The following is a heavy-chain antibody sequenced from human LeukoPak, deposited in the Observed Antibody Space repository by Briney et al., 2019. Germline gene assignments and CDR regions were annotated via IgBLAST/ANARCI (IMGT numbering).Heavy chain of an antibody. CDR2: IGGGGGST. CDR3: AKGHRYCTSGNCNSAVDY. J-gene: IGHJ4*02. V-gene: IGHV3-23*01. D-gene: IGHD2-15*01. Sequence: GGSLRLSCTTSGFTFSRYDLNWVRQAPGKGLEWVSTIGGGGGSTDYTDSVKGRFTISRDNSKNTLYLQMNSLGAEDTAVYYCAKGHRYCTSGNCNSAVDYWGQGTLVTVSS. CDR1: GFTFSRYD.